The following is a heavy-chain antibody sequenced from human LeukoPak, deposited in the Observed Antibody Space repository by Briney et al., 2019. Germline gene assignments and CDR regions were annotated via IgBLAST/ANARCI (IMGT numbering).Heavy chain of an antibody. D-gene: IGHD7-27*01. J-gene: IGHJ4*02. V-gene: IGHV3-23*01. CDR2: ISSSGVT. CDR1: GFTFSSYA. CDR3: AKDLNWGGR. Sequence: GGSLRLSCAASGFTFSSYAMSWVRQAPGKGLEWVSGISSSGVTDYADSVKGRFTISRDNSKNTLYLQMNSLRAEDTAVYYCAKDLNWGGRWGQGTLVTVSS.